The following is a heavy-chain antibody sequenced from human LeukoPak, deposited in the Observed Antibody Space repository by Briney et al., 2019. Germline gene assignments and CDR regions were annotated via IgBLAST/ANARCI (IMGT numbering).Heavy chain of an antibody. J-gene: IGHJ3*02. CDR1: GFTFSSYS. CDR2: ISYDGTNN. Sequence: PGGSLRLSCAASGFTFSSYSMNWVRQAPGKGLEWVAVISYDGTNNYYADSVKGRFTISRDNSKNTLYLQMNSLRAEDTAIYYCAKIVLVTAPFDGFDIWGQGTVVTISS. D-gene: IGHD2-21*02. CDR3: AKIVLVTAPFDGFDI. V-gene: IGHV3-30*18.